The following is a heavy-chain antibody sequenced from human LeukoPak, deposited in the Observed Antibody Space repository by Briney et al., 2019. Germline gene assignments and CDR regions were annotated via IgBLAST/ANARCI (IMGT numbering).Heavy chain of an antibody. V-gene: IGHV4-39*07. J-gene: IGHJ4*02. CDR1: GGSISSGTYY. CDR3: ARASKWELRSFNY. D-gene: IGHD1-26*01. Sequence: TSETLSLTCTVSGGSISSGTYYWAWIRQPPGKGLEWIGTIYHSGSTYYNPSLKSRVTISVDTSKNQFSLNLTSLTAADTAVYYCARASKWELRSFNYWGQGTLVTVSS. CDR2: IYHSGST.